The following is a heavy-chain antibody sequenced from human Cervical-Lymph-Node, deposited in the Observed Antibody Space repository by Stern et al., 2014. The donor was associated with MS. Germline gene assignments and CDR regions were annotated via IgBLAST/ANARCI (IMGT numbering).Heavy chain of an antibody. J-gene: IGHJ4*02. CDR3: AHRSYSSSSDYFDY. V-gene: IGHV2-5*02. CDR1: GFSFSTSGVG. D-gene: IGHD6-6*01. Sequence: QVTLRESGPALVKPTQPLTLTCTFSGFSFSTSGVGGGCIRPRPGQAWEWLALIYWDDDKRYSPSLKSRLTITKDTSKNQVVLTMTNMDPVDTATYYCAHRSYSSSSDYFDYWGQGTLVTVSS. CDR2: IYWDDDK.